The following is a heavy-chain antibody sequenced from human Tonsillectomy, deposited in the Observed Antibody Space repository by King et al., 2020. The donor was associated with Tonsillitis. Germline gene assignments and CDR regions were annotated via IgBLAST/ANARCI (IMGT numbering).Heavy chain of an antibody. V-gene: IGHV3-30*18. Sequence: VQLVASGGGVVQPGRSLRLSCAASGFTFSTYGMHWVRQAPGKGLEWVAVTSYDGSNKYYADSVKGRFTISRDNSKNTLYLQMNSLRAEDTAVYFCAKALGGASFLSGTVSELDYYYGMDVWGQGTTVTVSS. CDR3: AKALGGASFLSGTVSELDYYYGMDV. J-gene: IGHJ6*02. D-gene: IGHD1-26*01. CDR1: GFTFSTYG. CDR2: TSYDGSNK.